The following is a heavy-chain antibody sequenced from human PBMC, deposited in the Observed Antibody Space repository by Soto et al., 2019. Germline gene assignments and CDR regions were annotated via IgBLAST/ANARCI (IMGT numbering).Heavy chain of an antibody. CDR3: AKEYAAGHYYYYGMDV. J-gene: IGHJ6*02. D-gene: IGHD6-13*01. Sequence: SLRLSCAASGFTFSSYGMHWVRQAPGKGLEWVAVISYDGSNKYYADSVKGRFTISRDNSKNTLYLQMNSLRAEDTAVYYCAKEYAAGHYYYYGMDVWGQGTTVTVSS. V-gene: IGHV3-30*18. CDR1: GFTFSSYG. CDR2: ISYDGSNK.